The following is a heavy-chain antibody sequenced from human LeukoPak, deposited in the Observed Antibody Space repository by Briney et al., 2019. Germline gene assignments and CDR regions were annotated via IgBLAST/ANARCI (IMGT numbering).Heavy chain of an antibody. CDR3: AGSTMIRARAFDI. Sequence: SETLSLTCTVSGGSISSYYWSWIRQPPGKGLEWTGYIYYSGSTNYNPSLKSRVTISVDTSKNQFSLKLSSVTAADTAVYYCAGSTMIRARAFDIWGQGTMVTVSS. V-gene: IGHV4-59*01. D-gene: IGHD3-22*01. CDR1: GGSISSYY. J-gene: IGHJ3*02. CDR2: IYYSGST.